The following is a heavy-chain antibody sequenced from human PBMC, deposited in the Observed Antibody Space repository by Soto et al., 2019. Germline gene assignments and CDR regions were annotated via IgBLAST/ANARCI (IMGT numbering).Heavy chain of an antibody. V-gene: IGHV1-69*04. CDR2: IIPILGIA. CDR1: GGTFSSYT. J-gene: IGHJ5*02. Sequence: GASVKVSCKASGGTFSSYTIIWVRQAPGQGLEWMGRIIPILGIANYAQKFQGRVTITADKSTSTAYMELSSLRSEDTAVYYCARDGVGPAAMRGPNWFDPWGQGTLVTVSS. CDR3: ARDGVGPAAMRGPNWFDP. D-gene: IGHD2-2*01.